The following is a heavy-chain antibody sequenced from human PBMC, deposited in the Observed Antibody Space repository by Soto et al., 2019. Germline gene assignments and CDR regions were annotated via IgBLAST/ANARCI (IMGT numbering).Heavy chain of an antibody. CDR2: ISSSSSYI. J-gene: IGHJ6*03. CDR1: GFTFSSYS. D-gene: IGHD4-17*01. V-gene: IGHV3-21*01. Sequence: PGGSMRLSCAASGFTFSSYSMNWVRQAPGKGLEWVSSISSSSSYIYYADSVKGRFTISRDNAKNSLYLQMNSLRAEDTAVYYCARGRRTTVNREDYYYYMDVWGKGTTVTVSS. CDR3: ARGRRTTVNREDYYYYMDV.